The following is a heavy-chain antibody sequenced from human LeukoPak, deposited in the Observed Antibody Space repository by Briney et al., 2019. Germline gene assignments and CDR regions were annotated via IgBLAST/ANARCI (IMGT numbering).Heavy chain of an antibody. D-gene: IGHD6-19*01. CDR2: IKQDGTEK. CDR3: ARGASGWYYPDS. CDR1: GFSFSSYW. Sequence: GGSLRLSRAASGFSFSSYWMSWVRQAPGKGLEWVANIKQDGTEKYQVDSVKGRFTISRDNAKNSLYLQMNSLRAEDTAVYYCARGASGWYYPDSWGQGTLVTVSS. J-gene: IGHJ4*02. V-gene: IGHV3-7*01.